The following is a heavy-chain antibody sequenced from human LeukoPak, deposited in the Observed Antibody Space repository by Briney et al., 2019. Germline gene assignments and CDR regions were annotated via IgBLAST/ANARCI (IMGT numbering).Heavy chain of an antibody. V-gene: IGHV4-4*07. Sequence: SETLSLTCTVSGGSISSYYWSWIRQPAGKGLEWLGRIYTSGSTNYNPSLKSRVTMSVDTSKNQFSLKLSSVTAADTAVYYCARHPSYCDRIDYWGQGTLVTVSS. D-gene: IGHD3-22*01. J-gene: IGHJ4*02. CDR3: ARHPSYCDRIDY. CDR1: GGSISSYY. CDR2: IYTSGST.